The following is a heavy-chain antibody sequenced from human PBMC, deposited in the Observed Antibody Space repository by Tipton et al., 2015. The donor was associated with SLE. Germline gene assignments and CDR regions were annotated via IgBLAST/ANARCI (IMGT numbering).Heavy chain of an antibody. V-gene: IGHV4-59*12. D-gene: IGHD1-26*01. Sequence: TLSLTCTVYGGSFSGYYWSWIRQTPGKGLEWIGYIYYSGSTNYNPSLKSRVTISVDMSKNQFSLKLTSVTAADTAVYYCARGGGSYYDYWGQGTLVTVSS. CDR2: IYYSGST. CDR1: GGSFSGYY. J-gene: IGHJ4*02. CDR3: ARGGGSYYDY.